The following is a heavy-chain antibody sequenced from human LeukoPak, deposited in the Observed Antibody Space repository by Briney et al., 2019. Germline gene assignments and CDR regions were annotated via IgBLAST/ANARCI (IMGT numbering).Heavy chain of an antibody. CDR3: ARHTAFSDISRWFDP. D-gene: IGHD3-9*01. J-gene: IGHJ5*02. Sequence: GESLKISCKGSGYSFTDYWIAWVRQMPGKGLEWVGIIYAGDSQTRYSPSFQGQVTISADKSINTAYLQWSSLKASDTAMYYCARHTAFSDISRWFDPWGQGTLVTVSS. CDR2: IYAGDSQT. V-gene: IGHV5-51*01. CDR1: GYSFTDYW.